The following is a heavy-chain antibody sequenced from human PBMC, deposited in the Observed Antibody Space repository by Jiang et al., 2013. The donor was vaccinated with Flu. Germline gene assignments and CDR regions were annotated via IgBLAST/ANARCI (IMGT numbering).Heavy chain of an antibody. CDR1: GGTFSSYA. D-gene: IGHD1-7*01. CDR2: INPNSGGT. CDR3: ARDRPNWNYETDY. V-gene: IGHV1-2*06. J-gene: IGHJ4*02. Sequence: KKPGSSVKVSCKASGGTFSSYAISWVRQAPGQGLEWMGRINPNSGGTNYAQKFQGRVTMTRDTSISTAYMELSRLRSDDTAVYYCARDRPNWNYETDYWGQGTLVTVSS.